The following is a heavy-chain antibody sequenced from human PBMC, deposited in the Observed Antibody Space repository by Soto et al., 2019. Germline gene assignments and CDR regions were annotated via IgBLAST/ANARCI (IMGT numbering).Heavy chain of an antibody. V-gene: IGHV4-31*03. CDR2: IYYSGST. Sequence: SETLSLTCTVSGGSISSGGYYWSWIRQHPGKGLEWIGYIYYSGSTYYNPSLKSRVTISVDTSKNQFSLKLSSVTAADTAVYYCVRDVLLWFGNHTEYYFDYWGQGTLVTVSS. D-gene: IGHD3-10*01. CDR1: GGSISSGGYY. CDR3: VRDVLLWFGNHTEYYFDY. J-gene: IGHJ4*02.